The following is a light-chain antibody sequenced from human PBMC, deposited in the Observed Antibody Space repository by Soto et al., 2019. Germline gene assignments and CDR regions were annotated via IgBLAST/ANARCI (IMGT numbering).Light chain of an antibody. CDR2: GAS. J-gene: IGKJ2*01. Sequence: EVVLTQSPGTLSLSPGDRGALSCRASQSVSDNNLAWYQLRPGQAPRLLIYGASRRATGIPDRFSGSGSGTDFTLTISGLEPEDFATYYCQQCNSYPYTFGPGTKLEIK. CDR3: QQCNSYPYT. CDR1: QSVSDNN. V-gene: IGKV3-20*01.